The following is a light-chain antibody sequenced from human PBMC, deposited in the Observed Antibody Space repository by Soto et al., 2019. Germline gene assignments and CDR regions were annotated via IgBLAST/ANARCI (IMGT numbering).Light chain of an antibody. CDR2: AAS. J-gene: IGKJ4*01. CDR3: QQGNSVPLP. V-gene: IGKV1-39*01. Sequence: DIRLTQSPSSLSASVGDRVTITCRASQNIGNYLNWYQEKSGKAPKLLIYAASSLPSDVPPRFSGSGSGADFTLTISSLQPEDFATYYCQQGNSVPLPFGGGTKVEIK. CDR1: QNIGNY.